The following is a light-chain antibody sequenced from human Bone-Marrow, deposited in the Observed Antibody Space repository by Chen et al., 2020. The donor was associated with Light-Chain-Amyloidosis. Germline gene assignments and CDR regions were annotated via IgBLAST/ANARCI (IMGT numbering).Light chain of an antibody. J-gene: IGLJ1*01. Sequence: QSALTQPASVSGSPGQSITISCPGTSSDVGGDNHVSWYQQHPDKAPKLMIYEVTHRPSWVPDRFSCSKADNTASLTISELQTEDEADYFCSSYTITNTLVFGSGTRVTVL. CDR1: SSDVGGDNH. V-gene: IGLV2-14*01. CDR3: SSYTITNTLV. CDR2: EVT.